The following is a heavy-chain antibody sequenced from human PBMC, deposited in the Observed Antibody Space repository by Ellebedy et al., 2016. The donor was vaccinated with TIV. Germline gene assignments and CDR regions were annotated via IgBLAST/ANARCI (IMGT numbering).Heavy chain of an antibody. CDR3: ARSGGSGYYFLPDY. V-gene: IGHV1-18*01. CDR2: ISAYNGNT. D-gene: IGHD3-22*01. CDR1: GYTFTSYG. J-gene: IGHJ4*02. Sequence: ASVKVSXXASGYTFTSYGISWVRQAPGQGLEWMGWISAYNGNTNYAQKLQGRVTMTTDTSTSTAYMELRSLRSDDTAVYYCARSGGSGYYFLPDYWGQGTLVTVSS.